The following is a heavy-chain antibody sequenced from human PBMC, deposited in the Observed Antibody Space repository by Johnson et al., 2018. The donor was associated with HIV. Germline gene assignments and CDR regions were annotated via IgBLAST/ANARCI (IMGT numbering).Heavy chain of an antibody. D-gene: IGHD2-15*01. Sequence: VQLVESGGGLIQPGGSLRLSCATSGFSFDDYGMSWVRQAPGKGLEWVSDINWNGGSTGYADSVKGRLPISRDNAKNALSLQMNSLKAEDTAVYYCARANRSGGSCYSTVAFDIWGQGTMVTVSS. CDR1: GFSFDDYG. CDR3: ARANRSGGSCYSTVAFDI. J-gene: IGHJ3*02. V-gene: IGHV3-20*04. CDR2: INWNGGST.